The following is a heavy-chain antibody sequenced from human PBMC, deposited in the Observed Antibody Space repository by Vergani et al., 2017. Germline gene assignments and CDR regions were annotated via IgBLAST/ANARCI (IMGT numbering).Heavy chain of an antibody. D-gene: IGHD3-10*01. CDR3: ASLPPYGSGSYFDY. CDR1: GFTFSSYA. Sequence: VQLVESGGGLVKPGGSLRLSCAASGFTFSSYAMHWVRQAPGKGLEWVAVISYDGSNKYYADSVKGRFTISRDNSKNTLYLQMNSLRAEDTAVYYCASLPPYGSGSYFDYWGQGTLVTVSS. J-gene: IGHJ4*02. V-gene: IGHV3-30-3*01. CDR2: ISYDGSNK.